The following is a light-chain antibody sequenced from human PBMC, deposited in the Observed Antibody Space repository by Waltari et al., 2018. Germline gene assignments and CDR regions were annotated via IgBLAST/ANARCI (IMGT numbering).Light chain of an antibody. CDR1: GSNIGAGYD. J-gene: IGLJ2*01. CDR3: QSFDTNLSVI. Sequence: QSVLTQPPSVSGAPEQGVTISCTGGGSNIGAGYDVHWYPLFPGTAPKRLIFPNTNRPSGVPDRFSGSRSGASASLAITGLQAEDEGYYYCQSFDTNLSVIFGGGTKLTVL. CDR2: PNT. V-gene: IGLV1-40*01.